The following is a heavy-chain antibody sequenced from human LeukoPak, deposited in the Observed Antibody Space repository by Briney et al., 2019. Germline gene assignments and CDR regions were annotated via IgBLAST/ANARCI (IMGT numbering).Heavy chain of an antibody. V-gene: IGHV3-11*05. D-gene: IGHD2-2*01. CDR1: GFTFSDYY. CDR2: ISSSSSYT. Sequence: PGGSLRLSCAASGFTFSDYYMSWIRQAPGKGLEWVSYISSSSSYTNYADSVKGRFTISRDSAKNSLYLQMNSLRAEDTAVYYCARAIGYCSSTSCYSEYFQHWGQGTLVTVSS. CDR3: ARAIGYCSSTSCYSEYFQH. J-gene: IGHJ1*01.